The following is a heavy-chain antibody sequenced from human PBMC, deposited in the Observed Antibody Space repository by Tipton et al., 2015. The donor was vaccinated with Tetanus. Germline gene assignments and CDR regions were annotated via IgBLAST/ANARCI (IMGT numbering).Heavy chain of an antibody. V-gene: IGHV4-34*01. CDR2: INQSGST. Sequence: TLSLTCAVYGGSFSGYYWSWVRQSPGKGLEWIGEINQSGSTNYNPSLKSRVTISVGTSKNQFSLKLSSVTAADTAVYYCARGQAAGFTVGYYYYYYGMDVWGQGTTVTVSS. CDR3: ARGQAAGFTVGYYYYYYGMDV. CDR1: GGSFSGYY. J-gene: IGHJ6*02. D-gene: IGHD6-13*01.